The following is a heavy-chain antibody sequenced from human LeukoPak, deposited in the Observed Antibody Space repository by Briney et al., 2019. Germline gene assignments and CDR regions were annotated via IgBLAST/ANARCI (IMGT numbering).Heavy chain of an antibody. CDR3: ARDEQDIVVVVAASPLDY. V-gene: IGHV3-30*04. D-gene: IGHD2-15*01. J-gene: IGHJ4*02. Sequence: PGGSLRLSCAASGFTFSSYAMHWVRQAPGKGLEWVAVIPYDGSNKYYADSVKGRFTISRDNSKNTLYLQMNSLRAEDTAVYYCARDEQDIVVVVAASPLDYWGQGTLVTVSS. CDR1: GFTFSSYA. CDR2: IPYDGSNK.